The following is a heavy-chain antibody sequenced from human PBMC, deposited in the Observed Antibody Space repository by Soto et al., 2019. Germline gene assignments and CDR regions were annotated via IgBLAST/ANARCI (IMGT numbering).Heavy chain of an antibody. CDR2: IIPIFGTA. Sequence: QVQLVQSGAEVKEPGSSVKVSCKASGGTFSSYAISWVRQAPGQGLEWMGGIIPIFGTANYAQKFQGRVTITADESTSTAYMELSSLRSEDTAVYYCAIRPGGYCSGGSCYNWFDPWGQGTLVTVSS. J-gene: IGHJ5*02. CDR1: GGTFSSYA. V-gene: IGHV1-69*01. D-gene: IGHD2-15*01. CDR3: AIRPGGYCSGGSCYNWFDP.